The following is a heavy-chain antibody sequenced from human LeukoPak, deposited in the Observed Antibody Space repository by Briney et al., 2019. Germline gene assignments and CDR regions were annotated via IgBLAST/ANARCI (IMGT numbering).Heavy chain of an antibody. CDR3: TRAPDTFSGSDDFDC. Sequence: ASVKVSCKASGYTFTGYYMHWVRQAPGRGLEWMGWINPHSGDTKYAQEFQGRVTMTRDTSISTAYMELSRLTSDDTAMYYCTRAPDTFSGSDDFDCWGQGTLVTVSS. CDR2: INPHSGDT. CDR1: GYTFTGYY. V-gene: IGHV1-2*02. D-gene: IGHD3-10*01. J-gene: IGHJ4*02.